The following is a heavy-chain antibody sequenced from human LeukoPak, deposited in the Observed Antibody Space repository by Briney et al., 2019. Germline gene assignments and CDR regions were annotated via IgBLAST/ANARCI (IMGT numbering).Heavy chain of an antibody. CDR2: IIPIFGTA. Sequence: ASVKVSCKASGGTFSSYAISWVRQAPGQGLEWMGGIIPIFGTANYAQKFQGRVTITADESTSTAYMELSSLRSEDTAVYYCARTYCGGDCYSGFDYWGQGTLVTVSS. V-gene: IGHV1-69*13. J-gene: IGHJ4*02. CDR1: GGTFSSYA. CDR3: ARTYCGGDCYSGFDY. D-gene: IGHD2-21*02.